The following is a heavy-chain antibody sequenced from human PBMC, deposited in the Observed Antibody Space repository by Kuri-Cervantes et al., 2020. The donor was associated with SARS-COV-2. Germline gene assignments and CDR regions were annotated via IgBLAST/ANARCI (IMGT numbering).Heavy chain of an antibody. CDR2: INHSGST. Sequence: SETLSLTCTVSGGSISSGGYYWSWIRQPPGKGLEWIGEINHSGSTNYNPSLKSRVTISVDTSKNQFSLKLSSVTAADTAVYYCARHSYDFWSGSEPFDYWGQGTLVTVSS. D-gene: IGHD3-3*01. V-gene: IGHV4-39*01. CDR3: ARHSYDFWSGSEPFDY. J-gene: IGHJ4*02. CDR1: GGSISSGGYY.